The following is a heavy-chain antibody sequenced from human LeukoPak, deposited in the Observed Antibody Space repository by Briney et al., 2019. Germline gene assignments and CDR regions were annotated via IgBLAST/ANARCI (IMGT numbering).Heavy chain of an antibody. Sequence: GGPLRLSCAVPGFTFSAYAMSWVRQAPGKGLEWVSAMFGSGGMTYYADSVKGRLSISRDNSKNTLHLQMNSLRAEDTAVYYCAKGAMPYYDGSGYNYFDYWGQGNPVTLSS. CDR2: MFGSGGMT. D-gene: IGHD3-22*01. V-gene: IGHV3-23*01. CDR1: GFTFSAYA. CDR3: AKGAMPYYDGSGYNYFDY. J-gene: IGHJ4*02.